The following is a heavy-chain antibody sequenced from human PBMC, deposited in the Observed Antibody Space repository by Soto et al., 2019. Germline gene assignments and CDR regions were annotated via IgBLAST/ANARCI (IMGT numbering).Heavy chain of an antibody. V-gene: IGHV6-1*01. D-gene: IGHD5-18*01. CDR1: GDSVSSNSAA. Sequence: PSQTLSLTCAISGDSVSSNSAAWNWIRQSPSRGLEWLGRTYYRPKWYNDYAASVKSRITINPDTSKNQFSLQLNSVTPEDTAVYYCARSLSPRYSYGENWFDPRGQGSLVTVSS. CDR3: ARSLSPRYSYGENWFDP. J-gene: IGHJ5*02. CDR2: TYYRPKWYN.